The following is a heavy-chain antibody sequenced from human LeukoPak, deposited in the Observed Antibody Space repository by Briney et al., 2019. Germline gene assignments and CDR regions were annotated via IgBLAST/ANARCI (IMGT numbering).Heavy chain of an antibody. V-gene: IGHV3-23*01. D-gene: IGHD2-15*01. CDR3: AKGTEGYCSGTICYPFDY. Sequence: GGSLRLSCEASGFTFSSYAMNWVRQVPGKGLEWFSSITGSGRDTYFVDSVKGRFTISRDNSKNTLYLQLNSLRAEDTAVYYCAKGTEGYCSGTICYPFDYWGRGTLVTVSS. J-gene: IGHJ4*02. CDR2: ITGSGRDT. CDR1: GFTFSSYA.